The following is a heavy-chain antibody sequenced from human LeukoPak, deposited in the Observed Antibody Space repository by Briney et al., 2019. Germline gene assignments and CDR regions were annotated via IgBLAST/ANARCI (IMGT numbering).Heavy chain of an antibody. J-gene: IGHJ5*02. D-gene: IGHD3-3*01. CDR2: INHSGST. CDR1: GGSFSGYY. Sequence: PSETLSLTCAVYGGSFSGYYWSWIRQPPGKGLEWIWEINHSGSTNYNPSLKSRVTISVDTSKSQFSMKLRHVTAADTAVYYCAVAYYDFWSGRGLNWFDPWGQGTLVTVSS. CDR3: AVAYYDFWSGRGLNWFDP. V-gene: IGHV4-34*01.